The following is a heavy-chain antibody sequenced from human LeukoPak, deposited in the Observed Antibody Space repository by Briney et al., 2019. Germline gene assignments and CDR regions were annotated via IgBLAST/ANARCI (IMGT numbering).Heavy chain of an antibody. CDR1: GFTFSSSA. CDR3: ARGEPDCAGDCPYWYLDL. J-gene: IGHJ2*01. Sequence: GGSLRLSCAASGFTFSSSAMHWVRQAPGKGLEYVSAISGNGGRTYYANSVKGRFTISRDNSKNTVFLQMGSQRTEDMAVYYCARGEPDCAGDCPYWYLDLWGRGTLVTVSS. V-gene: IGHV3-64*01. D-gene: IGHD2-21*02. CDR2: ISGNGGRT.